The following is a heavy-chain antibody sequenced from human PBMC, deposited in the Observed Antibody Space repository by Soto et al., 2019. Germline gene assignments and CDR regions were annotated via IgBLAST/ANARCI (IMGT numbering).Heavy chain of an antibody. CDR1: GGSISSGGYY. CDR2: IYYSGST. V-gene: IGHV4-31*03. J-gene: IGHJ1*01. Sequence: SETLSLTCTVSGGSISSGGYYWSWIRQHPGKGLEWIGYIYYSGSTYYNPSLKSRVTISVDTSKNQFSLKLSSVTAADTAVYYCTRASVDYVWGSYRVGSFQHWGQGTLVTVSS. CDR3: TRASVDYVWGSYRVGSFQH. D-gene: IGHD3-16*02.